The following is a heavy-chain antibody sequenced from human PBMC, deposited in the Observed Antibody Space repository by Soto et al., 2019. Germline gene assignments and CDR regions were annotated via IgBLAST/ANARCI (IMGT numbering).Heavy chain of an antibody. J-gene: IGHJ6*02. CDR3: AKEIFTRIGFAYYYYYGMDV. Sequence: GESLKISCAASGFTFSSYGMHWVRQAPGKGLEWVAVISYDGSNKYYADSVKGRFTISRDNSKNTLYLQMNSLRAEDTAVYYCAKEIFTRIGFAYYYYYGMDVWGQGTTVTVSS. CDR2: ISYDGSNK. CDR1: GFTFSSYG. D-gene: IGHD3-3*01. V-gene: IGHV3-30*18.